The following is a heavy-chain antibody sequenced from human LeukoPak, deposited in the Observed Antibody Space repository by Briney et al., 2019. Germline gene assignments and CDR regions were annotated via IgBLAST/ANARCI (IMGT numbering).Heavy chain of an antibody. Sequence: ASETLSLTCAVYGGSFSSYYWSWIRQPPGKGLEWIGETNHGGSTNYNPSLKSRVTISVDTSKNQFSLKLSSVTAADTAVYYCARGPSSGWSIDYWGQGTLVTVSS. D-gene: IGHD6-19*01. J-gene: IGHJ4*02. CDR2: TNHGGST. V-gene: IGHV4-34*01. CDR3: ARGPSSGWSIDY. CDR1: GGSFSSYY.